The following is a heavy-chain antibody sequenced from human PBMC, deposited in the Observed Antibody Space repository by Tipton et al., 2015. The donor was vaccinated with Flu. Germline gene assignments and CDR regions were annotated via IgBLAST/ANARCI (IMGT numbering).Heavy chain of an antibody. J-gene: IGHJ4*02. CDR2: IYTSGST. CDR1: GGSLSSFY. V-gene: IGHV4-4*07. CDR3: ARGSGSGTHVMFDY. Sequence: TLSLTCTVSGGSLSSFYWSWIRQPAGKGLEYIGRIYTSGSTNYNPTFKSRVSISVDTSKTQVSLDLSSVTAADTAMYYCARGSGSGTHVMFDYWGQGTLVTVSS. D-gene: IGHD3-10*01.